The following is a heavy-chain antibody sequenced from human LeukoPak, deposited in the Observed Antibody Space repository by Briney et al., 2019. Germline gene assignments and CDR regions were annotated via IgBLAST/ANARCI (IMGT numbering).Heavy chain of an antibody. J-gene: IGHJ4*02. CDR3: ARDFVEVYALYYFDY. CDR1: GFTFSSYS. Sequence: GGSLRLSCAASGFTFSSYSMNRVRQAPGKGLEWVSSISSSSSYIYYADSVKGRFTISRDNAKNSLYLQMNSLRAEDTAVYYCARDFVEVYALYYFDYWGKGTLVTVSS. V-gene: IGHV3-21*01. CDR2: ISSSSSYI. D-gene: IGHD2-8*01.